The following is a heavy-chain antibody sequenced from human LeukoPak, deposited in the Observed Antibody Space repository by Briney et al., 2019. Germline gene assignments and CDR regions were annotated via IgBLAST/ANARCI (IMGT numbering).Heavy chain of an antibody. V-gene: IGHV4-59*12. CDR1: GGSISSYY. Sequence: SETLSLTCTVSGGSISSYYWSWIRQPPGKGLEWIGYIYYSGSTNYNPSLKSRVTISVDTSKNQFSLKLSSVTAADTAVYYCARGGNYDSSGYYFDYWGQGTLVTVSS. D-gene: IGHD3-22*01. CDR2: IYYSGST. CDR3: ARGGNYDSSGYYFDY. J-gene: IGHJ4*02.